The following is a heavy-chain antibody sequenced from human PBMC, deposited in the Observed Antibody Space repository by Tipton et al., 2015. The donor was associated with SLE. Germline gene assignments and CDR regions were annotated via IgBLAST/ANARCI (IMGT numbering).Heavy chain of an antibody. D-gene: IGHD6-19*01. CDR2: IYNSGGT. Sequence: TLSLTCLVSGGSISRGTYYWSWIRYPPRKGPEGIGYIYNSGGTYYNPSLKSRVTMSVDTSRKQFSLKLTSVTAADTAVYYCARRGWVGAFDIWGQGTMVIVSS. CDR3: ARRGWVGAFDI. J-gene: IGHJ3*02. V-gene: IGHV4-30-4*08. CDR1: GGSISRGTYY.